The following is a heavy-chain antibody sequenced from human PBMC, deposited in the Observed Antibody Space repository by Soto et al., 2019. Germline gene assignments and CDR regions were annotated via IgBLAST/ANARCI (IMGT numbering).Heavy chain of an antibody. CDR1: GFTFSSYG. J-gene: IGHJ4*02. V-gene: IGHV3-33*01. D-gene: IGHD6-13*01. CDR2: IWYDGSNK. Sequence: GGSLRLSCAASGFTFSSYGMHWVRQAPGKGLEWVAVIWYDGSNKYYADSVKGRFTISRDNSKNTLYLQMNSLRAEDTAVYYCARDQPTLYIAAAGYFYYRGQGTLVTVSS. CDR3: ARDQPTLYIAAAGYFYY.